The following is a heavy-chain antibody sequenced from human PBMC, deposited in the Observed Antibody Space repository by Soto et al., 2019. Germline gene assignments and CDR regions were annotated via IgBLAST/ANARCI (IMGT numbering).Heavy chain of an antibody. D-gene: IGHD3-10*01. CDR3: ARELHMVRGAGGMDV. CDR1: GGSITGGGYS. V-gene: IGHV4-30-2*01. Sequence: TRSLGCTVSGGSITGGGYSWNWIREPPGKWREWIGYIYHTGTTYYNPSLKSRLTISLDSSKNHFSLKLTSVTAADTAVYSWARELHMVRGAGGMDVWGQAATVTVSS. J-gene: IGHJ6*01. CDR2: IYHTGTT.